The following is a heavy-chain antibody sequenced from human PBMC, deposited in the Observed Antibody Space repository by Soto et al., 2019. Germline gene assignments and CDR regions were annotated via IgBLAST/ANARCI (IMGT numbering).Heavy chain of an antibody. CDR2: ISWNSDTI. CDR3: ARESPVNSVTTD. J-gene: IGHJ4*02. Sequence: GGSLRLSCGASGFKFENYAIHWVRQAPGKGLEWVSGISWNSDTIAYADSVKGRFTISRDNAKKSVNLQMNSLRDEDTAVYYCARESPVNSVTTDWGQGTLVTVSS. V-gene: IGHV3-9*01. D-gene: IGHD4-17*01. CDR1: GFKFENYA.